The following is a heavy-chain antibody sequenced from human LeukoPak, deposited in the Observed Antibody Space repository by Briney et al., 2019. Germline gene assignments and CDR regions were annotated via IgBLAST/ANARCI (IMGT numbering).Heavy chain of an antibody. J-gene: IGHJ4*02. CDR3: ARDNGHKGVDY. CDR2: ISGYNSNT. Sequence: ASVKVSCKTSGYTFTSYGFSWLRLAPGQGLEWLGWISGYNSNTNYAQKFRDRVTMTTDISARTVYMKLRSLRSDDTAVYYCARDNGHKGVDYWGQGTLVTVSS. CDR1: GYTFTSYG. V-gene: IGHV1-18*01. D-gene: IGHD2-8*01.